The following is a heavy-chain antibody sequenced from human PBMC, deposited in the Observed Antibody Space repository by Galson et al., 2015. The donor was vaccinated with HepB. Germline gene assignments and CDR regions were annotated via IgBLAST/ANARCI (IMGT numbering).Heavy chain of an antibody. CDR2: IDPSDSYT. CDR1: GYSFTSYW. V-gene: IGHV5-10-1*01. Sequence: QSGAEVKKPGESLRISCKGSGYSFTSYWISWVRQMPGKGLEWMGRIDPSDSYTNYSPSFQGHVTISAGKSISTAYLQWSSLKASDTAMYYCARQGVGATLLDYWGQGTLVTVSS. CDR3: ARQGVGATLLDY. D-gene: IGHD1-26*01. J-gene: IGHJ4*02.